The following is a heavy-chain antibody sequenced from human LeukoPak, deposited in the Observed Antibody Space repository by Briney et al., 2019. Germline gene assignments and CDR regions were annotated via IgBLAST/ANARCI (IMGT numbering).Heavy chain of an antibody. J-gene: IGHJ3*02. D-gene: IGHD3-22*01. CDR3: AHTQYSFDSGGVEDAFGI. CDR2: IYWNDEK. CDR1: GLSLSTSGVG. Sequence: SGPTLVNPTQTLTLTCTLSGLSLSTSGVGVGWIRQPPGKALEWLALIYWNDEKRYSPSLKSRLTITKDTSKIQVVLAMTNVDPVDTATYYCAHTQYSFDSGGVEDAFGIWGQGTMVTVSS. V-gene: IGHV2-5*01.